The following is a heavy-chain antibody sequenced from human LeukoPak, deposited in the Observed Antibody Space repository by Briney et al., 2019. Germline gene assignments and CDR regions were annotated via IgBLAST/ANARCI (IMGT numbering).Heavy chain of an antibody. V-gene: IGHV3-30*18. CDR1: GFTFSSYG. CDR2: ISYDGSNK. D-gene: IGHD5-18*01. J-gene: IGHJ6*03. Sequence: GRSLRLSCAASGFTFSSYGMHWVRQAPGKGLEWVAVISYDGSNKYYADSVKGRFTISRDNSKNTLYLQMNSLRAEDTAVYYCAKGYGRYYYMDVWGKGTTVTVSS. CDR3: AKGYGRYYYMDV.